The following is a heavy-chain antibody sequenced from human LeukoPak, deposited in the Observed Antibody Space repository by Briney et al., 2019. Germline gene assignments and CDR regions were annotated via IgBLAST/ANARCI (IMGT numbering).Heavy chain of an antibody. CDR3: AKDSPFGGN. Sequence: GGSLRLSCAASGFTFSTYWMSWVRQAPGKGLEWVANVKGDGSEKNYVGSVKGRFTISRDNAKNSLYLQMNSLRAEDTAVYYCAKDSPFGGNWGQGTLVTVSS. CDR1: GFTFSTYW. J-gene: IGHJ4*02. D-gene: IGHD1-26*01. CDR2: VKGDGSEK. V-gene: IGHV3-7*01.